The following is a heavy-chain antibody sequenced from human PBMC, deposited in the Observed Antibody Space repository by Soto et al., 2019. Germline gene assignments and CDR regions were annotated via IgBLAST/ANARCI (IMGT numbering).Heavy chain of an antibody. CDR3: ARGHLAVVPVASWYFYMDV. D-gene: IGHD2-2*01. CDR2: INAGNGNT. CDR1: GYTFTNYA. V-gene: IGHV1-3*01. Sequence: QVQLVQSGAEVEKPGASVKVSCKASGYTFTNYAVHWVRQAPGQRLEWMGWINAGNGNTRYSQKFQGRVTITRDTSARTAYMELSSLRSEDTAVYYCARGHLAVVPVASWYFYMDVWGKGTRSPSP. J-gene: IGHJ6*03.